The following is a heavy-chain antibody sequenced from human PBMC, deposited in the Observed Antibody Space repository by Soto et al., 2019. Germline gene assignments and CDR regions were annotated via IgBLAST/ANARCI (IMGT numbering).Heavy chain of an antibody. CDR2: ISGSGGST. J-gene: IGHJ4*02. V-gene: IGHV3-23*01. CDR1: GFTFSSYA. D-gene: IGHD3-3*01. CDR3: AKARAQYYDFWSGYPVDY. Sequence: PGWSLRLSCAASGFTFSSYAMSWVRQAPGKGLEWVSAISGSGGSTYYADSVKGRFTISRDNSKNTLYLQMNSLRAEDTAVYYCAKARAQYYDFWSGYPVDYWGQGTLVTVSS.